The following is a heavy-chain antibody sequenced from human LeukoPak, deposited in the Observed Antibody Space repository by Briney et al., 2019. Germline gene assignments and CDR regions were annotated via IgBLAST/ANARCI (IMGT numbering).Heavy chain of an antibody. CDR1: GFTFSGSA. J-gene: IGHJ4*02. CDR2: ITGSGDKT. D-gene: IGHD5-12*01. Sequence: GGSLRLSCAASGFTFSGSAMTWVRQAPGKGLQWVSTITGSGDKTYYADSVKGRFTISRDFSKNMVHLHMNSLRVEDTAIYYCAKGPQLYSGYHPDYWGQGTLVTVSS. CDR3: AKGPQLYSGYHPDY. V-gene: IGHV3-23*01.